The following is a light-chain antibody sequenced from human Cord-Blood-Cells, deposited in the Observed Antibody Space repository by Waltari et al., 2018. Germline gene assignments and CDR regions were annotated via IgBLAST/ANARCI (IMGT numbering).Light chain of an antibody. CDR1: PSVSSN. V-gene: IGKV3-15*01. CDR3: QHRKT. CDR2: GAS. Sequence: EIVMTQSPATLSVSPGERATLSCRASPSVSSNLAWYQQKPGQAPRLLIYGASTRATGIPARFSGSGSGTEFTLTISSLQSEDFAVYYCQHRKTFGQGTKVEIK. J-gene: IGKJ1*01.